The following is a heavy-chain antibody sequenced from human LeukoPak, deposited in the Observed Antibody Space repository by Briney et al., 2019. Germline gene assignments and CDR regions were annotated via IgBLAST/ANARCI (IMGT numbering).Heavy chain of an antibody. V-gene: IGHV4-59*01. CDR2: IYYSGST. J-gene: IGHJ3*02. CDR1: GVSISSYY. CDR3: AGDRGDSSGWYFHDAFDI. Sequence: SSETLSLTCTVSGVSISSYYWSWIRQPPGKGLEWIGYIYYSGSTNYNPSLKSRVTISVDTSKNQFSLKLSSVTAADTAVYYCAGDRGDSSGWYFHDAFDIWGQGTMVTVSS. D-gene: IGHD6-19*01.